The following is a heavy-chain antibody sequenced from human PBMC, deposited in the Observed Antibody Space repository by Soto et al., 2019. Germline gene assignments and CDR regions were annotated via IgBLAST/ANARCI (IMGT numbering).Heavy chain of an antibody. CDR1: GYTFTSYG. CDR2: ISAYNGNT. CDR3: ARVQYYDILTAKDQDYYYGMDV. J-gene: IGHJ6*02. Sequence: GASVKVSCKTSGYTFTSYGISWVRQAPGQGLEWMGWISAYNGNTNYAQKLQGRVTMTTDTSTSTAYMELRSLRSDDTAVYYCARVQYYDILTAKDQDYYYGMDVWGQGTTVTVSS. D-gene: IGHD3-9*01. V-gene: IGHV1-18*01.